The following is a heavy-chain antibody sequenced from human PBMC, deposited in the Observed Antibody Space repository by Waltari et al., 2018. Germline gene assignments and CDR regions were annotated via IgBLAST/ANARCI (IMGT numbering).Heavy chain of an antibody. CDR3: VRDGIIPSRDYFDF. J-gene: IGHJ4*02. Sequence: QVQLVESGGGVVQPGGSLRPSCAAAGFNFRRYGMHWVRQAPGKGLEWVAFIRYDGSNKFYADSVKGRFTISRDNSKNTLYLQMNSLRPEDTALYYCVRDGIIPSRDYFDFWGQGTLVTVSS. CDR2: IRYDGSNK. V-gene: IGHV3-30*02. CDR1: GFNFRRYG. D-gene: IGHD2-21*01.